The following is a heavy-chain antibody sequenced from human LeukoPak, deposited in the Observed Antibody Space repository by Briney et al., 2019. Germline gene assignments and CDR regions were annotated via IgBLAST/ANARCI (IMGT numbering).Heavy chain of an antibody. J-gene: IGHJ3*02. CDR3: ARVVAGVVPLRDDAFDI. CDR1: GYTFTSYG. V-gene: IGHV1-18*01. Sequence: GASVKVSCKASGYTFTSYGISWVRQAPGQGLEWMGWISAYNGNTNYAQKLQGRVTMTTDTSTSTAYMELRSLRSDDTAVYCCARVVAGVVPLRDDAFDIWGQGTMVTVSS. D-gene: IGHD1-1*01. CDR2: ISAYNGNT.